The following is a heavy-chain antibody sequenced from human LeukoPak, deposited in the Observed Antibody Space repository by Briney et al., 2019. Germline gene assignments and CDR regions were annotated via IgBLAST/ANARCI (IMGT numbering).Heavy chain of an antibody. D-gene: IGHD3-10*01. V-gene: IGHV3-23*01. Sequence: GGSLRLSCVASGFTLRSYAMSWVRQAPGKGLEWVSVISGSTGRTHYADSVKGRFTISTDNSKNTLYLHMNSLRAEDTAEYFCAKNMIRGATNWFDPWGQGTLVTVSS. J-gene: IGHJ5*02. CDR1: GFTLRSYA. CDR2: ISGSTGRT. CDR3: AKNMIRGATNWFDP.